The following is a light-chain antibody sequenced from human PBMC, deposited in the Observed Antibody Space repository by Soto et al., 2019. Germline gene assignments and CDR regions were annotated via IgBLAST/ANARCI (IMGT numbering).Light chain of an antibody. J-gene: IGLJ3*02. CDR1: SSNIGAGYD. CDR3: QSYDCSLSTSGV. V-gene: IGLV1-40*01. Sequence: QSVLTQPPSVSGAPGQRVTISCTGSSSNIGAGYDVHWYQQLPGTAPKLLIYVNNNRPSGVPDRFSASKSGTSASLVITGLQAEDEADYYCQSYDCSLSTSGVFGGGTKLTVL. CDR2: VNN.